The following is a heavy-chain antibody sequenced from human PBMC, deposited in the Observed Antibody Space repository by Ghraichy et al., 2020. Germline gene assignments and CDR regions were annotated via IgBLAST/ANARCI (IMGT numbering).Heavy chain of an antibody. Sequence: SETLSLTCAVYGGSFSGYYWSWIRQPPGKGLEWIGEINHSGSTNYNPSLKSRVTISVDTSKNQFSLKLSSVTAADTAVYYCARGRLLNYWGQGTLVTVSS. CDR1: GGSFSGYY. CDR3: ARGRLLNY. CDR2: INHSGST. V-gene: IGHV4-34*01. D-gene: IGHD2-15*01. J-gene: IGHJ4*02.